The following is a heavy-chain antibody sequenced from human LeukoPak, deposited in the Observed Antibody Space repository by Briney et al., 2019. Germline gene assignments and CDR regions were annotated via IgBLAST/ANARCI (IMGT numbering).Heavy chain of an antibody. CDR2: IIPIFGTA. D-gene: IGHD2-15*01. V-gene: IGHV1-69*05. J-gene: IGHJ4*02. CDR1: GGTFSSYA. CDR3: ARERLREGGGNYFDY. Sequence: SVKVSCKASGGTFSSYAISWVRQAPGQGLEWMGRIIPIFGTANYTQKFQGRVTITTDESTSTAYMELSSLRSEDTAVYYCARERLREGGGNYFDYWGQGTLVTVSS.